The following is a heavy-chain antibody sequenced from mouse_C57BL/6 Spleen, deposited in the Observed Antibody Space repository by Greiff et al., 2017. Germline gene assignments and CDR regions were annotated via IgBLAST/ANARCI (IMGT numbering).Heavy chain of an antibody. J-gene: IGHJ4*01. D-gene: IGHD2-3*01. V-gene: IGHV2-5*01. CDR3: AKKGRHDDYEAMDY. Sequence: QVQLQQSGPGLVQPSQSLSITCTVSGFSLTSYGVHWVRQSPGKGLEWLGVIWRGGSTDYNAAFMSRLSITKDNSKSQVFFKMNSLQADDTAIYYCAKKGRHDDYEAMDYWGQGTSVTVSS. CDR2: IWRGGST. CDR1: GFSLTSYG.